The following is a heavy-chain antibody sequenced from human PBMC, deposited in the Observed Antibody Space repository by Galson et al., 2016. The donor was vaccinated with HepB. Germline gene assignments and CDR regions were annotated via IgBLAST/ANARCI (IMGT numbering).Heavy chain of an antibody. CDR3: AGYLSRRGGIDY. CDR2: IYLAGST. J-gene: IGHJ4*02. Sequence: SLRLSCAASGFPVSDNYMTRVRQAPGKGLECVAVIYLAGSTFYADSVRGRFTISRDDSANILYLQMTSLRAEDTAVYFCAGYLSRRGGIDYWGQGTLVAVSS. CDR1: GFPVSDNY. V-gene: IGHV3-53*01. D-gene: IGHD2-21*01.